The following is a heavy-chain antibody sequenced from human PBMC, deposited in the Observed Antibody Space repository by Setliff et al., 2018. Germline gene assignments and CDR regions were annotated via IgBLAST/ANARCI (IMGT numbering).Heavy chain of an antibody. D-gene: IGHD3-9*01. CDR2: INDRGST. CDR1: GGSFSGYF. Sequence: SETLSLTCAVYGGSFSGYFWSWIRQAPGRGLEWIGEINDRGSTHYNPSLKSRVTISLDTSKNQFSLNLNSATAADTAVYYCARHALSFDSAWDVWGKGTTVTVSS. J-gene: IGHJ6*04. V-gene: IGHV4-34*01. CDR3: ARHALSFDSAWDV.